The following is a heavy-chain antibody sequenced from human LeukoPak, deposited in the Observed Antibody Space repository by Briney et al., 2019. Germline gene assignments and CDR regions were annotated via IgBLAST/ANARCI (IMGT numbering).Heavy chain of an antibody. CDR2: ISGSGGST. Sequence: GGSLRLSCAAPGFTFSSYAMSWVRQAPGKGLEWVSAISGSGGSTYYADSVKGRFTISRDNSKNTLYLQMNSLRAEDTAVYYCAKDEYYYGSGSCFDYWGQGTLVTVSS. V-gene: IGHV3-23*01. CDR3: AKDEYYYGSGSCFDY. J-gene: IGHJ4*02. D-gene: IGHD3-10*01. CDR1: GFTFSSYA.